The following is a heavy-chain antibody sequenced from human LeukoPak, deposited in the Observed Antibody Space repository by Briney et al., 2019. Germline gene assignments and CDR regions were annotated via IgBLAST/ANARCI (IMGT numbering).Heavy chain of an antibody. CDR3: ARDFWSGDYDWFDP. CDR1: GGSISSYY. J-gene: IGHJ5*02. V-gene: IGHV4-4*07. CDR2: IYTSGST. D-gene: IGHD4-17*01. Sequence: SETLSLTCTVSGGSISSYYGSWIRQPAGKGLEWIGRIYTSGSTNYNPSLKSRVTMSVDTSKNQFSLKLSSVTAADTAVYYCARDFWSGDYDWFDPWGQGTLVTVSS.